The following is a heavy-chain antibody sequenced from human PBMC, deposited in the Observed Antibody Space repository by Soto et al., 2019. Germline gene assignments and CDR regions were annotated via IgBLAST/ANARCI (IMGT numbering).Heavy chain of an antibody. V-gene: IGHV4-39*02. CDR1: GGSISSSSYY. Sequence: PSETLSLTCTVSGGSISSSSYYWGWIRQPPGKGLEWIGSIYYSGNTYYNPSLKSRVTISVDTAKNQFSLKLSSVSAADTAVYYCAREPSGDKVDYWGQGTLVTVSS. CDR2: IYYSGNT. J-gene: IGHJ4*02. CDR3: AREPSGDKVDY. D-gene: IGHD7-27*01.